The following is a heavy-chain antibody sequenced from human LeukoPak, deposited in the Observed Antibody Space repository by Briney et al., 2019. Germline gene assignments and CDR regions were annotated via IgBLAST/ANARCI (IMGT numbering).Heavy chain of an antibody. CDR1: GYTFTGYY. CDR3: ARDRDSSGSRLDV. CDR2: INPNSGGT. Sequence: GASVKVSCKASGYTFTGYYIHWVRQAPGQGLEWMGWINPNSGGTNYAQKFQGWVTMTRDTSISTAYMELSRLRSDDTAVYYCARDRDSSGSRLDVWGQGTTVTVSS. J-gene: IGHJ6*02. D-gene: IGHD3-22*01. V-gene: IGHV1-2*04.